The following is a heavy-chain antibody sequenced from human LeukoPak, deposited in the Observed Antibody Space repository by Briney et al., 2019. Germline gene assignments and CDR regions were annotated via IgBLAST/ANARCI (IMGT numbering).Heavy chain of an antibody. CDR2: INPIFHTP. D-gene: IGHD4-11*01. CDR3: ARGRTTGEFDY. Sequence: SVKVSCKASGGTFSSHAISWVRQAPGQGLEWMGGINPIFHTPTYAKKFQGRLTITKDGSMSTASMDLSSLISDDTAVYYCARGRTTGEFDYWGQGTLVTVSS. V-gene: IGHV1-69*05. CDR1: GGTFSSHA. J-gene: IGHJ4*02.